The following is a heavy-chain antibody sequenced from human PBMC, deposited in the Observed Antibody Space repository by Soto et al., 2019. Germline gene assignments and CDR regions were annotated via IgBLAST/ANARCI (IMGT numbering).Heavy chain of an antibody. V-gene: IGHV4-34*01. D-gene: IGHD2-21*02. J-gene: IGHJ6*02. Sequence: LSLTCAVSGGSFSGFYWTWIRQPPGEGLEWIGEINHSGTTNFNPSLRSRLTISLDSSKKHFSLKLTSMTAADAAVYYCARADRTLVTSYGLDVWGQGTTVTVSS. CDR3: ARADRTLVTSYGLDV. CDR1: GGSFSGFY. CDR2: INHSGTT.